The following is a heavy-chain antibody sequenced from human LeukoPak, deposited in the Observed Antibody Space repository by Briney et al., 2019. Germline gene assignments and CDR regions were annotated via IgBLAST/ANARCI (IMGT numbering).Heavy chain of an antibody. CDR1: GYTFTSYG. CDR2: ISAYNGNT. V-gene: IGHV1-18*01. CDR3: ARDRPMVREAKTKPFGFDY. D-gene: IGHD3-10*01. Sequence: ASVKVSCKASGYTFTSYGISWVRQAPGQGLEWMGWISAYNGNTNYAQKLQGRVTMTTDTSTSTAYMELRSLRSDDTAVYYCARDRPMVREAKTKPFGFDYWGQGTLVTVSS. J-gene: IGHJ4*02.